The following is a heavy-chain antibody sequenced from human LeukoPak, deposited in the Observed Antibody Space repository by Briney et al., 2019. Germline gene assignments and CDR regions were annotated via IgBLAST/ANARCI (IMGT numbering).Heavy chain of an antibody. D-gene: IGHD3-10*01. Sequence: SETLSLTCTVSGGSISSYYWSWIRQPPGKGLEWIGYIYYSGSTNYNPSLKSRVTISVDTSKNQFSLKLSSVTAADTAVYYCARDRALNWFDPWGQGTLVTVSS. CDR2: IYYSGST. CDR1: GGSISSYY. J-gene: IGHJ5*02. CDR3: ARDRALNWFDP. V-gene: IGHV4-59*01.